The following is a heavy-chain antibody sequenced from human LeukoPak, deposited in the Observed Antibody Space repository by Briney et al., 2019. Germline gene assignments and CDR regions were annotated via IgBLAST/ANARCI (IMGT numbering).Heavy chain of an antibody. CDR2: INPNSGGT. CDR1: GYTFTGYY. V-gene: IGHV1-2*02. CDR3: ARFYNFYGDYYFDY. D-gene: IGHD4-17*01. Sequence: ASVKVSCKASGYTFTGYYMHWVRQAPGQGLEWMGWINPNSGGTNYAQKFQGRVAMTRDRSIRTAYMELSTLRSNETAVYYCARFYNFYGDYYFDYWGQGTLVTVSS. J-gene: IGHJ4*02.